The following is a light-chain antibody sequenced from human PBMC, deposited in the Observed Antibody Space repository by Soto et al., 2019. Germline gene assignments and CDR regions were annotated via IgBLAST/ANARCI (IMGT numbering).Light chain of an antibody. CDR2: DTS. CDR3: SLSYSGVVV. V-gene: IGLV7-46*01. J-gene: IGLJ2*01. Sequence: QAVVTQEPSLTVSPGGTVTLTCGSSTGAVTSGHYPYWFQKKPGQAPRTLFYDTSNKHSWTPARFSGSLLGGKAALTLSGAQPEDEAEYYCSLSYSGVVVLGGGTKVTVL. CDR1: TGAVTSGHY.